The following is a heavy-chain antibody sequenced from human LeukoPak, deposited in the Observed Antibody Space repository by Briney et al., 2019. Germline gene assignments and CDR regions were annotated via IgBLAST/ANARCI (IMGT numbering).Heavy chain of an antibody. CDR3: ATTPPGYSSSWQRTFDY. V-gene: IGHV1-46*01. CDR2: INPSGGST. D-gene: IGHD6-13*01. CDR1: GYTFTSYY. J-gene: IGHJ4*02. Sequence: ASVKVSCKASGYTFTSYYMHWVRQAPGQGLEWMGIINPSGGSTSYAQKFQGRVTMTRDTSTSTVYMELSSLRSEDTAVYYCATTPPGYSSSWQRTFDYWGQGTLVTVSS.